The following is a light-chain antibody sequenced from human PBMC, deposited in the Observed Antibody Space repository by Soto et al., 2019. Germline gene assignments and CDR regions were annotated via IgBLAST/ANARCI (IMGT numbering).Light chain of an antibody. CDR2: KAS. V-gene: IGKV1-5*03. CDR1: QSISSW. J-gene: IGKJ1*01. Sequence: DIQMMHSASAVFTSVGDRVTITCRASQSISSWLAWYQQKPGKAPKLLIYKASSLESGVPSRFSGSGSGTEFTLTISSLQPDDFATYYCQQYNSYSSFGQGTKVDIK. CDR3: QQYNSYSS.